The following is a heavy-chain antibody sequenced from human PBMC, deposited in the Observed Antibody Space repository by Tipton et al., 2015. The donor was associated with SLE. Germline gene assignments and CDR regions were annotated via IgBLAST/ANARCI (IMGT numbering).Heavy chain of an antibody. J-gene: IGHJ4*02. CDR1: GVIVSSNY. Sequence: SLRLSCAASGVIVSSNYMSWVRQAPGTGLEWVSIIYSGGTTYYADSVKGRFTISRDNSTNTRYVPMNSLRAEDTAVYYCATLGRTSWLFENWGQGTLVTVSS. CDR2: IYSGGTT. CDR3: ATLGRTSWLFEN. V-gene: IGHV3-53*01. D-gene: IGHD2-2*01.